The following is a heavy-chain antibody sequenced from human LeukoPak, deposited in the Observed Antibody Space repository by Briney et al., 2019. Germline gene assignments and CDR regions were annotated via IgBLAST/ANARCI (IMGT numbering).Heavy chain of an antibody. D-gene: IGHD2-15*01. Sequence: GGSLRLSCAASGFTFSDYYMSWIRQAPGKGLEWVSYISSSGSTIYYADSVKGRFTISRDNAKNSLYLQMNSLRAEDTAVYYCARDLCSGGSCYSATLYYFDYWGQGTLVTVSS. CDR3: ARDLCSGGSCYSATLYYFDY. J-gene: IGHJ4*02. V-gene: IGHV3-11*04. CDR2: ISSSGSTI. CDR1: GFTFSDYY.